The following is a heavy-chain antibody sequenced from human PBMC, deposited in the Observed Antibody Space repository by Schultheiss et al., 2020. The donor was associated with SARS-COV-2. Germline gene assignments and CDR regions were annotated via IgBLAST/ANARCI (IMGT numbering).Heavy chain of an antibody. V-gene: IGHV4-61*08. CDR1: GGSISSGGYY. CDR2: IYYSGST. D-gene: IGHD1-14*01. Sequence: SQTLSLTCTVSGGSISSGGYYWSWIRQPPGKGLEWIGYIYYSGSTNYNPSLKSRVTISVDKSKNQFSLKLSSVTAADTAVYYCARAYPEGSDCWGQGTLVTVSS. CDR3: ARAYPEGSDC. J-gene: IGHJ4*02.